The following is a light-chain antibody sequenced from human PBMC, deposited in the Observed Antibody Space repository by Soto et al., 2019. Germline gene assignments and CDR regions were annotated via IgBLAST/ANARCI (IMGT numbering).Light chain of an antibody. CDR3: SSYAGSNTPYV. Sequence: QSALTQPPSASGSPGQSVTISCTGTSSDVGGYNYVSWYQQHPGKAPKLMIYEVSKRPSGVPDRFSGSKSGNTASLTVSVLQAEAEADYYCSSYAGSNTPYVFGTGTKLTVL. V-gene: IGLV2-8*01. CDR1: SSDVGGYNY. J-gene: IGLJ1*01. CDR2: EVS.